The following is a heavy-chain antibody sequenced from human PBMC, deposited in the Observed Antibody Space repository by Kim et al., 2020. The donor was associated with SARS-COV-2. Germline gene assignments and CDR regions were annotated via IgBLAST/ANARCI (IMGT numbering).Heavy chain of an antibody. CDR2: INHSGST. V-gene: IGHV4-34*01. D-gene: IGHD3-22*01. CDR1: GGSFSGYY. J-gene: IGHJ4*02. CDR3: ARGLLRYYYDSSGYYSYYFDY. Sequence: SETLSLTCAVYGGSFSGYYWSWIRQPPGKGLEWIGEINHSGSTNYNPSLKSRVTISVDTSKNQFSLKLSSVTAADTAVYYCARGLLRYYYDSSGYYSYYFDYWGQGTLVTVSS.